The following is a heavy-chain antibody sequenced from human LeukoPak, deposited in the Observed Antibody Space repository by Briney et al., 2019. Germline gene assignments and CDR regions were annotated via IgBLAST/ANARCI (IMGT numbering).Heavy chain of an antibody. CDR3: ARVVGVPAAIYTAFDY. CDR2: IYHSGST. J-gene: IGHJ4*02. Sequence: PSETLSLTCTVSGYSISSGYYWGWIRQPPGKGLEWIGSIYHSGSTYYNPSLKSRVTISVDTSKNQFSLKLSSVTAADTAVYYCARVVGVPAAIYTAFDYWGQGTLVTVSS. D-gene: IGHD2-2*02. V-gene: IGHV4-38-2*02. CDR1: GYSISSGYY.